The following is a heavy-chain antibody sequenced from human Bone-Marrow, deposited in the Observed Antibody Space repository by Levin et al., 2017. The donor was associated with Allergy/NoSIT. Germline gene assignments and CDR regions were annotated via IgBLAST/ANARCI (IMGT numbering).Heavy chain of an antibody. CDR3: AKYIYTTGSRPYDH. CDR2: ITGGGYST. J-gene: IGHJ4*02. Sequence: PGGSLRLSCGASGFTFATYTMAWVRQPPGKGLEWVSSITGGGYSTFYADSVKGRFTISRDNSKNTLYLQMNSLRADDTAVYYCAKYIYTTGSRPYDHWGQGTLVTVSS. D-gene: IGHD2/OR15-2a*01. CDR1: GFTFATYT. V-gene: IGHV3-23*01.